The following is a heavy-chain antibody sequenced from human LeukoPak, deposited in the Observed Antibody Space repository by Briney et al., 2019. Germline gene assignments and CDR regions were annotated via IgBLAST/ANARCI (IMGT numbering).Heavy chain of an antibody. CDR2: INHSGST. CDR1: GGSFSGYY. J-gene: IGHJ4*02. Sequence: PSETLSLTCAVYGGSFSGYYWSWIRQPPGKGLEWIGEINHSGSTNYNPSLKSRVTISVDTSKNQFSLKLSSVTAADTAVYNCARVSYDSSGYYDYWGQGTLVTVSS. D-gene: IGHD3-22*01. CDR3: ARVSYDSSGYYDY. V-gene: IGHV4-34*01.